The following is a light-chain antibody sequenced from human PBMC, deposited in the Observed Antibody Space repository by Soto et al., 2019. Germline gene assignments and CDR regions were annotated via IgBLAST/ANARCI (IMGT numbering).Light chain of an antibody. CDR1: QSVRIN. J-gene: IGKJ5*01. CDR2: GAS. CDR3: HQYNNWPPLT. Sequence: TQPPCTLTESQGTSSTLSCMASQSVRINYLAWYQQTPGQAPRLLIFGASTRATGIPARFSGSGSGTEFTLTISSLQSEDFAACYCHQYNNWPPLTFGQRRRVEIK. V-gene: IGKV3-15*01.